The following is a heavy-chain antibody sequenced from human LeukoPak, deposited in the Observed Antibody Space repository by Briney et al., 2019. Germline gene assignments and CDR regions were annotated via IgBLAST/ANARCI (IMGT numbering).Heavy chain of an antibody. CDR3: VRDLGGRSGH. CDR2: INEDGSTT. CDR1: GFTFSSNW. D-gene: IGHD1-26*01. V-gene: IGHV3-74*01. Sequence: GGYLRLSCAASGFTFSSNWLHWVRQAPGKGLVWLSRINEDGSTTNYADSVKGRSTIFRDNAKNTLYLQMNSLRAEDTAVYYCVRDLGGRSGHWGQGTLVTVSS. J-gene: IGHJ4*02.